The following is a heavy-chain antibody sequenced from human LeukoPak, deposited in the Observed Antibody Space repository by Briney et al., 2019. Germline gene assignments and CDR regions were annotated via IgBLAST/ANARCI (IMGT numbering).Heavy chain of an antibody. CDR1: GYTFTSYD. J-gene: IGHJ4*02. Sequence: ASVRLSCTASGYTFTSYDTNWVRQAPGQGLEWMGCMNPNSGNTDYAQKFQGRVTMTRNTSISTAYMELSSLGSEGTAVYYCARGVGIAVAGTELDYWGQGTLVTVSS. D-gene: IGHD6-19*01. CDR3: ARGVGIAVAGTELDY. CDR2: MNPNSGNT. V-gene: IGHV1-8*01.